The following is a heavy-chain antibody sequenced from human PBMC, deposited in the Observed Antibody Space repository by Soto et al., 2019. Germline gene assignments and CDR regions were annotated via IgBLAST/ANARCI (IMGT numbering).Heavy chain of an antibody. V-gene: IGHV3-30*18. CDR2: MSYDGSHK. CDR3: AKEMYPRTVLDSSSPWGDY. J-gene: IGHJ4*02. Sequence: GGSLRLSCEVSGFTFSDYGMHWVRQAPGKGLEWVAVMSYDGSHKYYADSVKGRFTISRDLSGNTLFLQMNSLRLEDTAVYFCAKEMYPRTVLDSSSPWGDYWGQGTLVTVPS. D-gene: IGHD6-6*01. CDR1: GFTFSDYG.